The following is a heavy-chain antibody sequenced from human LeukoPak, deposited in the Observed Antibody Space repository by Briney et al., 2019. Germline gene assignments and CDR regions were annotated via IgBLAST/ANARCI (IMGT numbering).Heavy chain of an antibody. CDR2: ISDRGRYI. CDR3: GGKFPGAAYYFDS. J-gene: IGHJ4*02. V-gene: IGHV3-23*01. D-gene: IGHD2-21*01. CDR1: DFTFSSYD. Sequence: GGSLRLSCVASDFTFSSYDMTWVRQAPGKGLEWVASISDRGRYIFSADSMRGRFTISRDNSAKTLYLEIYSLRVAATATYFCGGKFPGAAYYFDSWGQGTLVAVSS.